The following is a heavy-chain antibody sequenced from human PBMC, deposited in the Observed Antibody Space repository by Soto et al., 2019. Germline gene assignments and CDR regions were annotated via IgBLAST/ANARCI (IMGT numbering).Heavy chain of an antibody. Sequence: SVKVSGKASGFTFTSSAVQWVRQARGQRLEWIGWIVVGSGNTNYAQKFQERVTITRDMSTSTAYMELSSLRSEGTAVYYCAAAADDSSGYYGYYFDYWGQGTLVTVSS. D-gene: IGHD3-22*01. CDR2: IVVGSGNT. CDR3: AAAADDSSGYYGYYFDY. J-gene: IGHJ4*02. V-gene: IGHV1-58*01. CDR1: GFTFTSSA.